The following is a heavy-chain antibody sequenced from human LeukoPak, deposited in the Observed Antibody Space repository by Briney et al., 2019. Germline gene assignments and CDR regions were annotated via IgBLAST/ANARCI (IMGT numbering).Heavy chain of an antibody. CDR3: AKEGVYSSSSKGIAVAGTDY. CDR1: GFTFSSYG. Sequence: GGSLRLSCAASGFTFSSYGMHWVRQAPGKGLEWVAFIRYDGSNKYYADSVKGRFTISRDNSKNTLYLQMNSLRAEDTAVYYCAKEGVYSSSSKGIAVAGTDYWGQGTLVTVSS. J-gene: IGHJ4*02. D-gene: IGHD6-19*01. CDR2: IRYDGSNK. V-gene: IGHV3-30*02.